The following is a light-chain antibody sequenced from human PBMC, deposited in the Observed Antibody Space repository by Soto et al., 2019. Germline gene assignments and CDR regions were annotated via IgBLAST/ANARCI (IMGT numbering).Light chain of an antibody. CDR1: QSISSW. V-gene: IGKV1-5*03. J-gene: IGKJ1*01. CDR2: KAS. CDR3: XXYNSSPT. Sequence: DLQMTQSPSTLXASXGXRVTITCRASQSISSWLAWYQQKPGKAPKLLIYKASSLESGVPSRFSGSGSGTEFTLTISSLQXXXXAXXXCXXYNSSPTFGQGTKVEIK.